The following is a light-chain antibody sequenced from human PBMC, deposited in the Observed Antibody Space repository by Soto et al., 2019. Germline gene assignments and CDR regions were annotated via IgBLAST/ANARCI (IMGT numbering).Light chain of an antibody. CDR1: QDISNY. J-gene: IGKJ1*01. CDR2: AAS. CDR3: QKYNSAPPWT. V-gene: IGKV1-27*01. Sequence: DIQMTQSPSSLSASVGDRVTITCRATQDISNYLAWYQQKPGKVPNLLIYAASTLQSGVPYRFSGSGSGTDFTLTISSLQPEDVATYYCQKYNSAPPWTFGQGTQVEI.